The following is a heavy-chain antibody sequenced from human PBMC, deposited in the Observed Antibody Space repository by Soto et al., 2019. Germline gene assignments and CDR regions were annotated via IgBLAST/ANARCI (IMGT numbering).Heavy chain of an antibody. CDR2: FIPISDTT. Sequence: QVQLVQSGAEVKKPGSSVKVSCKASGGTFSSYAISWVRQAPGQGLEWMGGFIPISDTTNYTQKFQCRVTITADESTSTAYMELSSLRSEDTAVYYCARSQGSSTSLEIYYYYYYGMDVWGQGTTVTVSS. CDR1: GGTFSSYA. J-gene: IGHJ6*02. CDR3: ARSQGSSTSLEIYYYYYYGMDV. D-gene: IGHD2-2*01. V-gene: IGHV1-69*01.